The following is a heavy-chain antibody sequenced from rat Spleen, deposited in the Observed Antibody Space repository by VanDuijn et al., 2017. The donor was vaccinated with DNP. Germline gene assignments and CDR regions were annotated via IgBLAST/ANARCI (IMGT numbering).Heavy chain of an antibody. V-gene: IGHV5-20*01. CDR2: ISPSGSRP. D-gene: IGHD1-6*01. J-gene: IGHJ2*01. CDR1: GFTFSDYY. Sequence: EVQLVESGGGLVQPGRSLRLSCAASGFTFSDYYMAWVRQAPKKGLEWVAAISPSGSRPYSPDSVKGRFTISRDTAKSSLYLKMNSLKSEDTATYYCTRGVYYGSSWAFDYWGHGVMVTVSS. CDR3: TRGVYYGSSWAFDY.